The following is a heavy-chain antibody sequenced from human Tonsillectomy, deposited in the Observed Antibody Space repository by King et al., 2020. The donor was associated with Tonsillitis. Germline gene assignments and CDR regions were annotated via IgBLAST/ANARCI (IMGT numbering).Heavy chain of an antibody. CDR1: GFTFSSYS. CDR2: ISSSSSYI. V-gene: IGHV3-21*01. Sequence: VQLVESGGGLVKPGGSLRLSCVASGFTFSSYSMNWVRQAPGKGLEWVSSISSSSSYIYYADSVKGRFTISRGNAKNSLFLQMNSLRAEDTAVYYCARNNVRDQLPMDYYYYYMDVWGKGTTVTVSS. J-gene: IGHJ6*03. D-gene: IGHD2/OR15-2a*01. CDR3: ARNNVRDQLPMDYYYYYMDV.